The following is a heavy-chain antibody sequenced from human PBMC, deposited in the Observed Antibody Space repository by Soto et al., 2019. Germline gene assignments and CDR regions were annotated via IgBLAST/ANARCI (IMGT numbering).Heavy chain of an antibody. Sequence: ASVKVSCKASGYTFTSYGISWVRQAPGQGLEWVGWTSAHNGDTRYAQNLQGRITMTTDTFTNTAYMELTSLTSDDTAVYYCARDWSRYYDSSGLMWFYWGQGTLVTVS. D-gene: IGHD3-22*01. V-gene: IGHV1-18*01. CDR1: GYTFTSYG. CDR3: ARDWSRYYDSSGLMWFY. CDR2: TSAHNGDT. J-gene: IGHJ4*02.